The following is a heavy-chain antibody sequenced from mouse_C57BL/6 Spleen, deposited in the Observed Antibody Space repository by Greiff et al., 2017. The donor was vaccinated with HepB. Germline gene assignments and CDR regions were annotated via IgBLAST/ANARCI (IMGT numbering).Heavy chain of an antibody. J-gene: IGHJ2*01. D-gene: IGHD1-1*01. V-gene: IGHV5-17*01. Sequence: DVKLVESGGGLVKPGGSLKLSCAASGFTFSDYGMHWVRQAPEKGLEWVAYISSGSSTIYYADTVKGRFTISRDNAKNTLFLQMTSLRSEDTAMYYCARGVRFITTVVDYWGQGTTLTVSS. CDR3: ARGVRFITTVVDY. CDR2: ISSGSSTI. CDR1: GFTFSDYG.